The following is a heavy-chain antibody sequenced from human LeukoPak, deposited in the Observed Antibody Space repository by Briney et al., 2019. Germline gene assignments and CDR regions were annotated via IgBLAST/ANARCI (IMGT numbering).Heavy chain of an antibody. CDR3: AKDGQRVRGVPNDYYYYYYMDV. D-gene: IGHD3-10*01. Sequence: GGSLRLSCAASGFTFDDYTMHWVRQAPGKGLEWVSLISWDGGSTYYADSVKGRFTISRDNSKNSLYLQMNSLRTEDTALYYCAKDGQRVRGVPNDYYYYYYMDVWGKGTTVTVSS. CDR2: ISWDGGST. CDR1: GFTFDDYT. J-gene: IGHJ6*03. V-gene: IGHV3-43*01.